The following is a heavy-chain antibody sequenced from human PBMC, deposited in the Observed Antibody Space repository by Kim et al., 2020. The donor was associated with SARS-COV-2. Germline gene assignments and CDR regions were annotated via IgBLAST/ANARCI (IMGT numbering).Heavy chain of an antibody. V-gene: IGHV4-34*01. CDR3: ARGRGRPISGWPPRPSSYFDY. D-gene: IGHD6-19*01. CDR1: GGSFSGYY. J-gene: IGHJ4*02. Sequence: SETLSLTCAVYGGSFSGYYWSWIRQPPGKGLEWIGEINHSGSTNYNPSLKSRVTISVDTSKNQFSLKLSSVTAADTAVYYCARGRGRPISGWPPRPSSYFDYWGQGTLVTVSS. CDR2: INHSGST.